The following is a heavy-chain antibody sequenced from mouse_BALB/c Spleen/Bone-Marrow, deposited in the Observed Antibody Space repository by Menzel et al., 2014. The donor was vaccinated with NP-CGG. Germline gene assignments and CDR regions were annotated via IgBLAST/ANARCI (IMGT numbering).Heavy chain of an antibody. CDR2: IYPGDGDT. V-gene: IGHV1-87*01. J-gene: IGHJ2*01. CDR3: ARGTGPDY. D-gene: IGHD4-1*01. Sequence: QVQLQQSGAELAGPGASVKLSCKASGYTFTSYWMQWVKQRPGQGLEWIGAIYPGDGDTRYTQKFKGKATLTADKSSSTAYMQLSSLASEDSAVYYCARGTGPDYWGQGTTLTVSS. CDR1: GYTFTSYW.